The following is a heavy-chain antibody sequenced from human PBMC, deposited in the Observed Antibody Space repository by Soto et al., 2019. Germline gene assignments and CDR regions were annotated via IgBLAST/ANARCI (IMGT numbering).Heavy chain of an antibody. CDR1: GGSISSYY. CDR2: IYYSGST. V-gene: IGHV4-59*01. D-gene: IGHD1-26*01. Sequence: PSETLSLTFTVSGGSISSYYWSWIRQPPGKGLEWIGYIYYSGSTNYNPSLKSRVTISVDTSKNQFSLKLSSVTAADTAVYYCARDRFPWERGAGLTFDIWGQGTMVTVSS. CDR3: ARDRFPWERGAGLTFDI. J-gene: IGHJ3*02.